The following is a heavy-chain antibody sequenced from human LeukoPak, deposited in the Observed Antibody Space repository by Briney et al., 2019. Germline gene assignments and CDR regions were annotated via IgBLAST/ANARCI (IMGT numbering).Heavy chain of an antibody. J-gene: IGHJ4*02. V-gene: IGHV3-30*04. CDR2: MSYDGSNK. CDR1: GFTFSSYA. Sequence: GRSLRLSCAASGFTFSSYAMHWVRQAPGKGLEWVAVMSYDGSNKYYADSVKGRFTISRDNSKNTLYLQMNSLRAEDTAVYYCARDGDYYGSGRPYYWGQGTLVTVSS. CDR3: ARDGDYYGSGRPYY. D-gene: IGHD3-10*01.